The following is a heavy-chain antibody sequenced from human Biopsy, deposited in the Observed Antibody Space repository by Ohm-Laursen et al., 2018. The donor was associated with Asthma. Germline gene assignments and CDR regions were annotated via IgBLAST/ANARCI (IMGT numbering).Heavy chain of an antibody. Sequence: SVTLSLTCIVSGGSVSTGSYYWSWIRQPPGKGLEWLGFLYYTGWVNYNPSLKSRYTISVDTSKNQFFLRLNSVTAADTAVYYCARGPNYHGSGRAPIGMDVWGQGTTVTVSS. CDR1: GGSVSTGSYY. J-gene: IGHJ6*02. D-gene: IGHD3-10*01. V-gene: IGHV4-61*01. CDR2: LYYTGWV. CDR3: ARGPNYHGSGRAPIGMDV.